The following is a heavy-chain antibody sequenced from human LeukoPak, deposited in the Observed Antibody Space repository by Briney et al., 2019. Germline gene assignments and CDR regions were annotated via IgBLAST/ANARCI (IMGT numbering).Heavy chain of an antibody. D-gene: IGHD3-22*01. CDR2: INHSGST. J-gene: IGHJ5*02. Sequence: PSETLSLTCAVYGGSFSGYYWSWIRQPPGKGLEWIGEINHSGSTNYNPSLKSRVTISVDTSKNQFSLKLSSVTAADTAVYYCARTSDGLYYYDSSGQMVIDWFDPWGQGTLVTVSS. CDR3: ARTSDGLYYYDSSGQMVIDWFDP. V-gene: IGHV4-34*01. CDR1: GGSFSGYY.